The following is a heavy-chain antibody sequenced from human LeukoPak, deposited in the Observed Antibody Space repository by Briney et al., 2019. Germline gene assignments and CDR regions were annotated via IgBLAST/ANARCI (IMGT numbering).Heavy chain of an antibody. Sequence: VKVSCKASGGTFSSYAISWVRQAPGQGLEWMGGIIPIFGTANYAQKFQGRVTITTDESTSTAYMELSSLRSEDTAVYYCARVMSIAARQGAFDIWGQGTMVTVSS. CDR3: ARVMSIAARQGAFDI. CDR2: IIPIFGTA. CDR1: GGTFSSYA. V-gene: IGHV1-69*05. J-gene: IGHJ3*02. D-gene: IGHD6-6*01.